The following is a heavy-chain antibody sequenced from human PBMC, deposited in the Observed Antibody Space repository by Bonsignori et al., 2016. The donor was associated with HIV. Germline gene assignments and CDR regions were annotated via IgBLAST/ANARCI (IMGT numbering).Heavy chain of an antibody. D-gene: IGHD3-22*01. V-gene: IGHV3-23*01. CDR2: ISGSGGST. J-gene: IGHJ4*02. Sequence: WIRQPPGKGLEWVSAISGSGGSTYYADSVKGRFTISRDNSKNTLYLQMNSLRAEDTAVYYCAKDRGLKIVVVILDYWGQGTLVTVSS. CDR3: AKDRGLKIVVVILDY.